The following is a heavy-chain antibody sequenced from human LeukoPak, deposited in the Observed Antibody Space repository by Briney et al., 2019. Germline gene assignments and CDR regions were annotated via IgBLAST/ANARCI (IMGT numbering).Heavy chain of an antibody. CDR1: GYTFTSYY. D-gene: IGHD2-15*01. Sequence: ASVKVSCEASGYTFTSYYMHWVRQAPGQGLEWMGIINPSGGSTSYAQKFQGRVTMTRDTSTSTVYMELSSLRSEDTAVYYCARGFRASGYCSGGSCSTFLLFDYWGQGTLVTVSS. CDR2: INPSGGST. V-gene: IGHV1-46*01. J-gene: IGHJ4*02. CDR3: ARGFRASGYCSGGSCSTFLLFDY.